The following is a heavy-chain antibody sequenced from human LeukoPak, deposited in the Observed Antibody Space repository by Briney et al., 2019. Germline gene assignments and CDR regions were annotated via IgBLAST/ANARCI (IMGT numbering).Heavy chain of an antibody. CDR3: AKVINNWNDY. Sequence: GGSLRLSCAASGFTFSSYSMNWVRQAPGKGLEWVSFISSSSSYIYYADSVKGRFTISRDNSKNTLYLQMNSLRAEDTAVYYCAKVINNWNDYWGQGTLVTVSS. J-gene: IGHJ4*02. D-gene: IGHD1-20*01. V-gene: IGHV3-21*01. CDR1: GFTFSSYS. CDR2: ISSSSSYI.